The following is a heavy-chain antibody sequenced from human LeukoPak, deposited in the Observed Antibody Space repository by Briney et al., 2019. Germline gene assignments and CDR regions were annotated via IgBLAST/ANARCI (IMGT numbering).Heavy chain of an antibody. CDR3: ARRIGSSGSDFSFDP. CDR1: GYTFTGYY. V-gene: IGHV1-2*02. D-gene: IGHD3-22*01. J-gene: IGHJ5*02. Sequence: ASVKVSCKASGYTFTGYYMHWVRQAPGQGLELMGWINPNSGGTNYAQKFQGRVTMTRDTSISTAYMELSRLRSDDTAVYYCARRIGSSGSDFSFDPWGQGTLVTVSS. CDR2: INPNSGGT.